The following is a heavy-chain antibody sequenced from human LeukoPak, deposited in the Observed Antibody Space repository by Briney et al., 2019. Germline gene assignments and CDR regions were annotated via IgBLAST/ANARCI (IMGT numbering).Heavy chain of an antibody. J-gene: IGHJ4*02. Sequence: GGSLRLSCAASGFTFSNAWMSWVRQAPGKGLERVGRIKSKTDGGTTDYAAPVKGRFTISRDDSKNTLYLQMNSLKTEDTAVYYCTTRFAELVIHQGYFDYWGQGTLVTVSS. CDR3: TTRFAELVIHQGYFDY. CDR1: GFTFSNAW. CDR2: IKSKTDGGTT. V-gene: IGHV3-15*01. D-gene: IGHD3-9*01.